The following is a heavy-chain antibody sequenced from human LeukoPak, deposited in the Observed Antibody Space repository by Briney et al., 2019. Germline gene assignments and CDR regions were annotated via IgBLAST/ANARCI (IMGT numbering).Heavy chain of an antibody. Sequence: ASVKVSCKASGYTFTSYAMHWVRQAPGQRLEWMGWINAGNGNTKYSQKFQGRVTITRDTSASTAYMELSSLRSEDTAVYYCARDGQQLGKFDYWGQGTLVTVSS. CDR2: INAGNGNT. V-gene: IGHV1-3*01. J-gene: IGHJ4*02. CDR1: GYTFTSYA. CDR3: ARDGQQLGKFDY. D-gene: IGHD6-13*01.